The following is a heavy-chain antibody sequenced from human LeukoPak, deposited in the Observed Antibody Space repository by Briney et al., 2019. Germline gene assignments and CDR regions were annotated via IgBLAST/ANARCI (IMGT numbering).Heavy chain of an antibody. D-gene: IGHD2/OR15-2a*01. CDR2: INHSGST. CDR3: AFYDDAFDI. V-gene: IGHV4-34*01. J-gene: IGHJ3*02. CDR1: GGSFSGYY. Sequence: SETLSLTCAVYGGSFSGYYWSWIRQPPGKGLEGIGEINHSGSTNYNPSLKSRVTISVDTCKNQFSLKLSSVTAADTAVYYCAFYDDAFDIWGQGTMVTVSS.